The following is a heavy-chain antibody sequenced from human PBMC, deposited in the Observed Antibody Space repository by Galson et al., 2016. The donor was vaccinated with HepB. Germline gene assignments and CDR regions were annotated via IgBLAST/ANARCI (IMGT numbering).Heavy chain of an antibody. V-gene: IGHV3-30*18. D-gene: IGHD3-16*01. J-gene: IGHJ4*02. CDR2: ISSDGSHK. Sequence: SLRLSCAASGFSFNSNTMHWARQAPGEGLEWVALISSDGSHKYYADSVKGRFTISRDNSKNTLYLQMDSLRAEDTAVFYCAKRGGLDYYLDYWGQGTLVTVSS. CDR3: AKRGGLDYYLDY. CDR1: GFSFNSNT.